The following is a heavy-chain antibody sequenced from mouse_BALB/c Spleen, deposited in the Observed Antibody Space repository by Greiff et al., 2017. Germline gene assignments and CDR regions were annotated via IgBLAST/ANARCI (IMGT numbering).Heavy chain of an antibody. D-gene: IGHD1-1*01. CDR1: GFTFSSFG. J-gene: IGHJ4*01. CDR2: ISSGSSTI. V-gene: IGHV5-17*02. CDR3: ARSLLTVVATDYAMDY. Sequence: EVKLVESGGGLVQPGGSRKLSCAASGFTFSSFGMHWVRQAPEKGLEWVAYISSGSSTIYYADTVKGRFTISRDNPKNTLFLQMTSLRSEDTAMYYCARSLLTVVATDYAMDYWGQGTSVTVSS.